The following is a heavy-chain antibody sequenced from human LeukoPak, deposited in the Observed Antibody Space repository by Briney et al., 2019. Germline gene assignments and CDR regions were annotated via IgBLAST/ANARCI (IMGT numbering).Heavy chain of an antibody. Sequence: PSETLSLTRTVSGGSTNRSTYFWGWIRQPPGKGLEWIASVFYNGTTYYDPSLKSRVTISVDTSKNQFSLKLSSVTAADTAVYFCARLTRRGSGSGSYYSYWGQGTLVTVSS. V-gene: IGHV4-39*01. CDR2: VFYNGTT. CDR1: GGSTNRSTYF. J-gene: IGHJ4*02. D-gene: IGHD3-10*01. CDR3: ARLTRRGSGSGSYYSY.